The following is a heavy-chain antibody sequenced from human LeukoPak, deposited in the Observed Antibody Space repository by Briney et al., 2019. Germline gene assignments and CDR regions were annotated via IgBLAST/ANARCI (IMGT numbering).Heavy chain of an antibody. D-gene: IGHD2-15*01. Sequence: SETLSLTCAVYGGSFSGYYWSWIRQPPGKGLEWIGEINHSGSTNYNPSLKSRVTISVDTSKNQFSLKLSSVTAADTAVYYCARLCSGGSCYSGGHGYWGQGTLVTVSS. CDR3: ARLCSGGSCYSGGHGY. CDR1: GGSFSGYY. V-gene: IGHV4-34*01. CDR2: INHSGST. J-gene: IGHJ4*02.